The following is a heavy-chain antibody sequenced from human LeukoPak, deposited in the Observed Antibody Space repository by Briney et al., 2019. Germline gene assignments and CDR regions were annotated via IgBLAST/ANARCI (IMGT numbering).Heavy chain of an antibody. CDR1: GGSISSGDYY. CDR2: IYYSGST. Sequence: SETLSLTCTVSGGSISSGDYYWSWIRQPPGKGLEWIGYIYYSGSTYYNPSLKSRVTISVDTSKNQFSLKLSSVTAADTAVYYCAVPTYGDYVFGYDYWGQGTLVTVSS. D-gene: IGHD4-17*01. V-gene: IGHV4-30-4*08. J-gene: IGHJ4*02. CDR3: AVPTYGDYVFGYDY.